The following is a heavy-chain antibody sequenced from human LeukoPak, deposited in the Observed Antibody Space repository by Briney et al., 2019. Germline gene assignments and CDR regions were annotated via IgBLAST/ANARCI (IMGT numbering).Heavy chain of an antibody. CDR3: SRVVQDVTGADY. CDR1: GFTFSSYH. J-gene: IGHJ4*02. CDR2: IHSTSGSI. V-gene: IGHV3-48*01. D-gene: IGHD3-9*01. Sequence: PGGSLRLSCAASGFTFSSYHMNWVRQAPGKGLEWLSYIHSTSGSIHYADSVKGRFTISRDNARNSLYLQMNSLRAEDTAVYYCSRVVQDVTGADYWGQGTLVIASS.